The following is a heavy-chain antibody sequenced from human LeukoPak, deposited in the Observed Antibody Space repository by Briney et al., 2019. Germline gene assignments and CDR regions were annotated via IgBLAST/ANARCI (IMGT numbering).Heavy chain of an antibody. D-gene: IGHD2-15*01. Sequence: EASVKVSCKASGYTFTSYDINWVRQATGQGLEWMGWMNPNSGNTGYAQKFQGRVTMTRNTSISTAYMELSSLRSEDTAVYYCAREGPLGGSWSYYYYGMDVWGQGTTVTVSS. CDR1: GYTFTSYD. CDR3: AREGPLGGSWSYYYYGMDV. CDR2: MNPNSGNT. J-gene: IGHJ6*02. V-gene: IGHV1-8*01.